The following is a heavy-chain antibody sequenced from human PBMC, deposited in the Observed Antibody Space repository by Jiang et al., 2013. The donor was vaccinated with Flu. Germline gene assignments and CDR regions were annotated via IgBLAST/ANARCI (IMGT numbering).Heavy chain of an antibody. V-gene: IGHV4-59*08. Sequence: GLVKPSETLSLTCTVSGGSISSYFWTWIRQPPGKGLEWIGYIYYTGSTNYNPSLKSRVTISVDTSKNQFSLKLTSVTAAETAVYYCARLGMVGTLVDYWGQGTLVTVSS. D-gene: IGHD1-26*01. J-gene: IGHJ4*02. CDR1: GGSISSYF. CDR2: IYYTGST. CDR3: ARLGMVGTLVDY.